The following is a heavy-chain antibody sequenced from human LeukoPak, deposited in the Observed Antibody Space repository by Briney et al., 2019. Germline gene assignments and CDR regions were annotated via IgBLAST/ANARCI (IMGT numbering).Heavy chain of an antibody. Sequence: PGGSLRLSCAASGFTLSKNYMSWVRQAPGKGLEGVSVIYCGGSTFYADSVKGRFTISRDNSKNTLYLQMNSLRAEDTAVYYCASDSYSPEYFQHWGQGTLVTVSS. CDR2: IYCGGST. CDR1: GFTLSKNY. J-gene: IGHJ1*01. V-gene: IGHV3-66*01. D-gene: IGHD2-15*01. CDR3: ASDSYSPEYFQH.